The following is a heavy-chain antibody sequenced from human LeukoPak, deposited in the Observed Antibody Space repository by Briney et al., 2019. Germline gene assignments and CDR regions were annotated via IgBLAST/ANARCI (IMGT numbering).Heavy chain of an antibody. D-gene: IGHD1-7*01. J-gene: IGHJ6*02. CDR1: GGSISSGGYS. CDR2: IYHSGST. Sequence: SQTLSLTCAGSGGSISSGGYSWVWIRQPPGKGLEWIGYIYHSGSTYYNPSLKSRVTISVDRSNNQFSLKLSSVTAADTAVYYCARDNWNYGSSMDVWGQGTTVTVSS. CDR3: ARDNWNYGSSMDV. V-gene: IGHV4-30-2*01.